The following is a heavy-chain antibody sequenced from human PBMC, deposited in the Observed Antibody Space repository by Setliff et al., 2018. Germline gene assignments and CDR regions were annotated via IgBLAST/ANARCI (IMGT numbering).Heavy chain of an antibody. CDR2: ISHSNTYI. D-gene: IGHD6-19*01. CDR3: ARSAVAVPGQFYFDN. CDR1: GFAFSTYD. Sequence: GGSLRLSCAASGFAFSTYDMNWVRQAPGKGLEWVSSISHSNTYIYYADSVKGRFTISRDEAKNSLYLQMNSLRTEDTAVYYCARSAVAVPGQFYFDNWGQGTQVTVSS. J-gene: IGHJ4*02. V-gene: IGHV3-21*01.